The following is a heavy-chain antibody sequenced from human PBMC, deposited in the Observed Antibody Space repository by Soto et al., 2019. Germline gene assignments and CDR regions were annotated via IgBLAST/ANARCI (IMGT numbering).Heavy chain of an antibody. CDR2: IYYSGST. CDR3: ARAPGRLLQFVP. V-gene: IGHV4-30-4*01. Sequence: SETLSLTCTVSGGSISSGDYYWSWIRQPPGKGLEWIGYIYYSGSTNYNPSLKSRVTISVDTSKNQFSLKLSSVTAADTAVYYFARAPGRLLQFVPWGQGPLVNVPQ. D-gene: IGHD2-15*01. CDR1: GGSISSGDYY. J-gene: IGHJ5*02.